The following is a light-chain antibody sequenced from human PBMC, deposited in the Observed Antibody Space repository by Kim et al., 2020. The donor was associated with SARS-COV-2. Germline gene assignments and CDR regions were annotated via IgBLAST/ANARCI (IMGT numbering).Light chain of an antibody. CDR2: GAS. Sequence: SPGERATLSCRASQSVTSNYLAWYQQKPGQAPRLLIYGASSRATGIPDRFSGSWSGTDFTLTITRLEPEDFAVYHCQQYATSPRAFGQGTKVDIK. J-gene: IGKJ1*01. CDR1: QSVTSNY. CDR3: QQYATSPRA. V-gene: IGKV3-20*01.